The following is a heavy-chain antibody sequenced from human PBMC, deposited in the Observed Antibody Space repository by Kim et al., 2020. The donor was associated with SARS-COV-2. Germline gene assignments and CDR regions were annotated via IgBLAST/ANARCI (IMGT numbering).Heavy chain of an antibody. CDR1: GFTFGDYA. J-gene: IGHJ4*02. CDR3: TREGPDYYDSSGYYYVFDY. CDR2: IRSKAYGGTT. D-gene: IGHD3-22*01. V-gene: IGHV3-49*04. Sequence: GGSLRLSCTASGFTFGDYAMSWVRQAPGKGLEWVGFIRSKAYGGTTEYAASVKGRFTISRDDSKSIAYLQMNSLKTEDTAVYYCTREGPDYYDSSGYYYVFDYWGQGTLVTVSS.